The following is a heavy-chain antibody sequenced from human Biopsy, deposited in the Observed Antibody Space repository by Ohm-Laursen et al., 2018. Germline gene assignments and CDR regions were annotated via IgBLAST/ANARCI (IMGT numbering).Heavy chain of an antibody. J-gene: IGHJ6*02. CDR3: ARAPEGVVLTDHYYYYGMDI. CDR1: GYTFTGYY. Sequence: ASVKASCKASGYTFTGYYIHWVRQAPGQGLGWMGWINPNSGGTDYSLKFQGRVTMTRDTSISTAYMQLSRLRSDDTAVFYCARAPEGVVLTDHYYYYGMDIWGQGTTVTVSS. CDR2: INPNSGGT. D-gene: IGHD3-22*01. V-gene: IGHV1-2*02.